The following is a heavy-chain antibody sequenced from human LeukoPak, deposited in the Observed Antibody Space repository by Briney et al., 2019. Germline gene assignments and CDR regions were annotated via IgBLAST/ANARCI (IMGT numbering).Heavy chain of an antibody. V-gene: IGHV3-21*01. CDR2: ISSSSSYI. D-gene: IGHD3-10*01. CDR3: ARDGIRGAGHDY. CDR1: GFTFSSYS. J-gene: IGHJ4*02. Sequence: GGSLRLSCAASGFTFSSYSMNWVRQAPGKGLEWVSSISSSSSYIYYADSVKGRFTISRDNAKNSLYLQINSLRAEDTAVYYCARDGIRGAGHDYWGQGTLVTVSS.